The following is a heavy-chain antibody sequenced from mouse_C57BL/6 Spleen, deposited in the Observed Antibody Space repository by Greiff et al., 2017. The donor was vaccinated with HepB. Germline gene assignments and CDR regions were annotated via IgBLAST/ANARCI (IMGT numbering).Heavy chain of an antibody. D-gene: IGHD2-10*01. CDR2: IYPGSGST. Sequence: QVQLQPGAELVKPGASVKMSCKASGYTFTSYWITWVKQRPGQGLEWIGDIYPGSGSTNYNEKFKSKATLTVDTSSSTAYMQLSSLTSEDSAVYYCARAYYGNYAWFAYWGQGTLVTVSA. V-gene: IGHV1-55*01. J-gene: IGHJ3*01. CDR3: ARAYYGNYAWFAY. CDR1: GYTFTSYW.